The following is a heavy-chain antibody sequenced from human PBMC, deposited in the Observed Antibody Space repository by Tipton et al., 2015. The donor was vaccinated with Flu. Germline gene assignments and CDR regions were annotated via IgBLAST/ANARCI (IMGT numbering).Heavy chain of an antibody. CDR3: ARRDFSNYVSDPKNWFDP. Sequence: GSLRLSCTVSGDSIRSDYYWVWIRQFPGKGLEWIGTVSRPGSTVYNPSLKSRVTMSIDTSKNQFSLNMKSVTAADMAVYYCARRDFSNYVSDPKNWFDPWGQGTLVTVSS. V-gene: IGHV4-38-2*02. CDR1: GDSIRSDYY. CDR2: VSRPGST. D-gene: IGHD4-11*01. J-gene: IGHJ5*02.